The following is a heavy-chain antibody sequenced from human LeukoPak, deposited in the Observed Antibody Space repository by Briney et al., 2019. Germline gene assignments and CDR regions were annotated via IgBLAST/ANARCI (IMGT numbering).Heavy chain of an antibody. D-gene: IGHD1-26*01. V-gene: IGHV4-59*01. Sequence: SETLSLTCTVPGGSIRSYYWSWIRQPPGKGLEWIGYIYYSGSTIYNPSLKSRVTISLDTSKNQFSLKLSSVAAADTAVYYCASGSYSFYYFDYWGQGTLVTVSS. CDR1: GGSIRSYY. CDR3: ASGSYSFYYFDY. J-gene: IGHJ4*02. CDR2: IYYSGST.